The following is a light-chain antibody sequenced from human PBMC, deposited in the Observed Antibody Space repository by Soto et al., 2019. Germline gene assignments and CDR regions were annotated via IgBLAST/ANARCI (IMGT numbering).Light chain of an antibody. CDR1: SEVGSYSR. CDR3: GLYTLSDTVI. J-gene: IGLJ6*01. CDR2: DVT. V-gene: IGLV2-18*01. Sequence: QAVVTQPPSVSGSPGHSVTISCTGTSEVGSYSRVSWYQQSPGTSPKLLIYDVTKRPLGVSDRFSGSKSGNTASLTISGLQTDDEADYYCGLYTLSDTVILGGGTKVTVL.